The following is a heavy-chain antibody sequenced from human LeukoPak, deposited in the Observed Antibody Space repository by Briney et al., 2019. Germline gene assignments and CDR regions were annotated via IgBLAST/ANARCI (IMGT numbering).Heavy chain of an antibody. CDR1: GFTFGSYA. CDR3: AKSLTYYDFWSGYY. J-gene: IGHJ4*02. V-gene: IGHV3-23*01. Sequence: GGSLRLSCAASGFTFGSYAMSWVRQAPGKGLEWVSAISGSGGSTYYADSVKGRFTISRDNSKNTLYLQMNSLRAEDTAVYYCAKSLTYYDFWSGYYWGQGTLVTVSS. CDR2: ISGSGGST. D-gene: IGHD3-3*01.